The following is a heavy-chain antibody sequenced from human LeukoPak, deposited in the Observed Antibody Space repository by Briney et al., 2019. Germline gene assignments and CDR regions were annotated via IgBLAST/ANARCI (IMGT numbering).Heavy chain of an antibody. J-gene: IGHJ4*02. Sequence: SQTLSLTCTVSGDSISSGGYYWSWIRQHPGKGLEWIGYIYYSGSTYYNPSLKSRVTISVDTSSNQFSLELSSVTAADTAVYYCARTPGLAGYIHFDYWGQGTLVTVSS. CDR2: IYYSGST. CDR3: ARTPGLAGYIHFDY. D-gene: IGHD5-24*01. V-gene: IGHV4-31*03. CDR1: GDSISSGGYY.